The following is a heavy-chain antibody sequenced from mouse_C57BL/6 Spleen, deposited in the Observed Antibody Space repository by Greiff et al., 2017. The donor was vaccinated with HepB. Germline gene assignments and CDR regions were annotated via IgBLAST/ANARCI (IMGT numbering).Heavy chain of an antibody. CDR1: GFTFSSYG. CDR3: ARHYYYGSSYYFDY. D-gene: IGHD1-1*01. J-gene: IGHJ2*01. CDR2: ISSGGSYT. V-gene: IGHV5-6*02. Sequence: DVKLVESGGDLVKPGGSLKLSCAASGFTFSSYGMSWVRQTPDKRLEWVATISSGGSYTYYPDSVKGRFTISRDTAKNTLYLQMSSLKSEDTAMYYCARHYYYGSSYYFDYWGQGTTLTVSS.